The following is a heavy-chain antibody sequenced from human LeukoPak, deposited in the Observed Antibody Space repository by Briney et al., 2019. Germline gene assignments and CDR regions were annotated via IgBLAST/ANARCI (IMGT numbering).Heavy chain of an antibody. CDR3: ARGVSYYDSSGYYNEYFQH. Sequence: SETPSLTCTVSGGSISSYYWSWIRQPPGKGLEWIGYIYHSGSTNYNPSLKSRVTISVDTSKNQFSLKLSSVTAADTAVYYCARGVSYYDSSGYYNEYFQHWGQGTLVTVSS. V-gene: IGHV4-59*08. J-gene: IGHJ1*01. D-gene: IGHD3-22*01. CDR1: GGSISSYY. CDR2: IYHSGST.